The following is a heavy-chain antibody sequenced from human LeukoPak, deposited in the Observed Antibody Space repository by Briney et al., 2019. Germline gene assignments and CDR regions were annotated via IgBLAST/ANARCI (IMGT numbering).Heavy chain of an antibody. V-gene: IGHV1-46*01. D-gene: IGHD3-22*01. CDR2: INPSGGST. CDR1: GYTFTSYD. Sequence: ASVKVSCKASGYTFTSYDINWVRQAPGQGLEWMGIINPSGGSTSYAQKFQGRVTMTRDTSTSTVYMELSSLRSEDTAVYYCARDRVDSSGYYYVGLLVYWGQGTLVTVSS. J-gene: IGHJ4*02. CDR3: ARDRVDSSGYYYVGLLVY.